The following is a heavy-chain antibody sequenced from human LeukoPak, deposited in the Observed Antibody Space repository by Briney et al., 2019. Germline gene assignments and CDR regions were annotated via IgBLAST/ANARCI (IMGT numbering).Heavy chain of an antibody. CDR3: AKRGFGGWGAFDI. D-gene: IGHD3-10*01. Sequence: PGGSLRLSCAASGFTFNYYAMSWVRQAPGKGLEWVSTISGSGDSTYYADSVKGRFTISRDNSKNTLYLQMNSLRGEDTAVYYCAKRGFGGWGAFDIWGQGTMVTVSS. CDR2: ISGSGDST. CDR1: GFTFNYYA. V-gene: IGHV3-23*01. J-gene: IGHJ3*02.